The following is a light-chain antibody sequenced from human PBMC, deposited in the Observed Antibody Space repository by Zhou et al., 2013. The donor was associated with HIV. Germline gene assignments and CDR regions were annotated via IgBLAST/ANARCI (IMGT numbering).Light chain of an antibody. CDR3: QQRSKWPT. CDR1: QSVSSSY. V-gene: IGKV3D-20*02. Sequence: EIVLTQSPGTLSLSPGERATVSCRASQSVSSSYLAWYQQKPGQAPRLLIYGASSRATGIPDRFSGSGSGTDFTLTISRLEPEDFAVYYCQQRSKWPTFGQGTRLEIK. J-gene: IGKJ5*01. CDR2: GAS.